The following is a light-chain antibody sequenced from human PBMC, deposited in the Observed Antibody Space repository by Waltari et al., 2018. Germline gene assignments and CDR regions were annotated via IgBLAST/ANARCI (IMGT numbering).Light chain of an antibody. CDR2: GAS. V-gene: IGKV3-20*01. J-gene: IGKJ1*01. CDR1: QSVSRA. Sequence: EIVLTQSPGTLSLSLGERATVSCRASQSVSRALAWYQQKPGQAPRLLIYGASTRATGIPDMFSGSGSGTDVSLTISRLEPDDFAVYFCQHYLRLPVTFGQGTTVEI. CDR3: QHYLRLPVT.